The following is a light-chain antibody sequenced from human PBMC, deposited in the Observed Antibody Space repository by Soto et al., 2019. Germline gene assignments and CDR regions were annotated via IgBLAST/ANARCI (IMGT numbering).Light chain of an antibody. V-gene: IGKV1-33*01. CDR3: QQFESLPVT. Sequence: DIQMTQSPSSLSASVGARVTISCQASQGIGSYINWYQQKPGRAPKLLIYDGSTLETGVPSRFSGGGSGTYFTFSISILQPDDFATYYCQQFESLPVTFGGGTKVEIK. CDR1: QGIGSY. J-gene: IGKJ4*01. CDR2: DGS.